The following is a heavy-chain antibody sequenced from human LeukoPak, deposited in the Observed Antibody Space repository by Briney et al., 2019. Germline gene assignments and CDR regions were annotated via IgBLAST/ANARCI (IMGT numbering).Heavy chain of an antibody. CDR1: GFTFSSYG. D-gene: IGHD3-10*01. J-gene: IGHJ4*02. V-gene: IGHV3-33*01. CDR3: ARGWLLWFREPLDY. CDR2: IWYDGSNK. Sequence: GGSLRLSCAASGFTFSSYGMRWVRQAPGKGRGWGAFIWYDGSNKYYADSVKGRFTISRDNSKNTLYLQMNSLRAEDTAVYYCARGWLLWFREPLDYWGQGTLVTVSS.